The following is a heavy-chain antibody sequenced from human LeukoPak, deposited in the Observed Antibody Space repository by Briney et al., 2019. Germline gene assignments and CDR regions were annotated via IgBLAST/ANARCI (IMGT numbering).Heavy chain of an antibody. V-gene: IGHV5-51*01. CDR3: ARSRSSFPYYYYMDV. CDR1: GSSFTTYW. Sequence: GESLKISCKGSGSSFTTYWIGWLRQMPGKGLEWVVIIYPGDSDTRYSPSFQGQVTISADKSISTAYLQWSSLKASDTAMYYCARSRSSFPYYYYMDVWGEGTMVTVSS. CDR2: IYPGDSDT. J-gene: IGHJ6*03.